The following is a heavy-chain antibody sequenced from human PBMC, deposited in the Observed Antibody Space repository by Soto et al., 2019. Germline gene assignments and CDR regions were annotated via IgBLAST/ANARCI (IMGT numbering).Heavy chain of an antibody. CDR3: ARGSGQWLGPHYYYGMDV. CDR1: DGAFSGYY. CDR2: INHSGST. V-gene: IGHV4-34*01. J-gene: IGHJ6*02. Sequence: PSETLSLTCAVYDGAFSGYYWSWIRQPPGKGLEWIGEINHSGSTNYNPSLKSRVTISVDTSKNQFSLKLSSVTAADTAVYYCARGSGQWLGPHYYYGMDVWGQGTTVTVSS. D-gene: IGHD6-19*01.